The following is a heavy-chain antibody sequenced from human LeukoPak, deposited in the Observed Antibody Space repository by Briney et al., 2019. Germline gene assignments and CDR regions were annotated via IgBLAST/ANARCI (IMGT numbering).Heavy chain of an antibody. CDR1: GGSISSSTYY. J-gene: IGHJ5*02. CDR3: WRGGQFWGNCSGGSCYYNWFDP. D-gene: IGHD2-15*01. V-gene: IGHV4-39*07. Sequence: SETLSLTCTVSGGSISSSTYYWGWIRQPPGKGLEWFGSIYYSGSTYYNPSLKSRVTISVDTSKNQFSLKLSSVTAADTAVYYCWRGGQFWGNCSGGSCYYNWFDPWGQGTLVTVSS. CDR2: IYYSGST.